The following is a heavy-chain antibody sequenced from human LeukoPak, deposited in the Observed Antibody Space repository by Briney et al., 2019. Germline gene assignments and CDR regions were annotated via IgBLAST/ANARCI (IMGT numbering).Heavy chain of an antibody. CDR2: IRSKTYGGTT. CDR1: GFRFGDYA. D-gene: IGHD3-3*01. Sequence: GGSLRLSCRGSGFRFGDYAVSWVRQAPGKGLEWLGLIRSKTYGGTTEYAASMKGKVTISGDDSKSIAYLQMNSLRTEDTAVYYCTRSAEWLLAYPSDSWGQGTLVTVSS. J-gene: IGHJ4*02. CDR3: TRSAEWLLAYPSDS. V-gene: IGHV3-49*04.